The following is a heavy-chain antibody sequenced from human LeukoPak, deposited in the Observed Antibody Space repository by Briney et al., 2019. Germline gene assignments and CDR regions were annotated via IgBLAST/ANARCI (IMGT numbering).Heavy chain of an antibody. CDR1: GFTFSSYG. CDR3: ARENYDTLTGLDY. D-gene: IGHD3-9*01. CDR2: ISYDGSNK. V-gene: IGHV3-30*03. Sequence: GRSLRLSCAASGFTFSSYGMHWVRQAPGKGLEWVAVISYDGSNKYYADSVKGRFTISRDNSKNTLYLQMNSLRAEDTAVYYCARENYDTLTGLDYWGQGTLVTVSS. J-gene: IGHJ4*02.